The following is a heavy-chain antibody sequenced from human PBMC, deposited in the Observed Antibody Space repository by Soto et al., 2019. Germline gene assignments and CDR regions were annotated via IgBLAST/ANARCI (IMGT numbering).Heavy chain of an antibody. D-gene: IGHD3-10*01. V-gene: IGHV4-31*03. Sequence: SETLSLTCTVSGGSISSGGYSWSWIRQHPGKGLDWIGYIYYSGSTYYNPSLKSRVTISVDTSKKQFSLKLSSVTAADTAVYYCARWFGEHADAFDIRGQGTTVIVSS. CDR2: IYYSGST. CDR1: GGSISSGGYS. J-gene: IGHJ3*02. CDR3: ARWFGEHADAFDI.